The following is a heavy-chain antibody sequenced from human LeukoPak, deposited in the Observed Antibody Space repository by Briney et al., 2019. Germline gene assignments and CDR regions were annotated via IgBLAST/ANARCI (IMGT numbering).Heavy chain of an antibody. J-gene: IGHJ4*02. CDR1: GGSISRYY. Sequence: PSETLSLTCTVSGGSISRYYWSWIRQPPGKGLEWIGYSHYSGSTNYNPSLKSRVTISLDTSTIQISLKLSSVTARDTTMYYCARRNYYDSSAYYIFDYWGQGTLVTVSS. CDR3: ARRNYYDSSAYYIFDY. D-gene: IGHD3-22*01. CDR2: SHYSGST. V-gene: IGHV4-59*08.